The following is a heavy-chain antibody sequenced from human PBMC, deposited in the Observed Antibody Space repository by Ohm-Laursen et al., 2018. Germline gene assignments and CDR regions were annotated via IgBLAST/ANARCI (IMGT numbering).Heavy chain of an antibody. CDR2: IYYSGST. CDR1: GGSMRSYY. J-gene: IGHJ4*02. V-gene: IGHV4-59*01. Sequence: PSETLSLTCTVSGGSMRSYYWSWIRQPPGKGLEWIGYIYYSGSTKYNPSLESRVTISLDTSRNQFSLRLTSLTAADTAVYYCARNFNWENPYNFAYWDQGILVTVSS. D-gene: IGHD3-9*01. CDR3: ARNFNWENPYNFAY.